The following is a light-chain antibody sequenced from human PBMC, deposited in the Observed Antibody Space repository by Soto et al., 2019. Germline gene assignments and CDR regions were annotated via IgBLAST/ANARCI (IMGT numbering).Light chain of an antibody. CDR3: PSYAGSAPYV. CDR2: DVT. V-gene: IGLV2-8*01. J-gene: IGLJ1*01. Sequence: QSALTQPPSASGYPGQSVAISCTGTSSDVGGYNYVSWYQQHPGIAPKLMIYDVTKRPSGVPDRFSGSKSGNTASLTVSGLQAEDEAYYYFPSYAGSAPYVFGSGTKLTVL. CDR1: SSDVGGYNY.